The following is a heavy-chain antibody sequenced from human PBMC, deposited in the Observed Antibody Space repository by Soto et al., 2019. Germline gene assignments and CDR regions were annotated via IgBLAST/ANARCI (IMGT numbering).Heavy chain of an antibody. Sequence: GGSLRLSCAASGFTFSDYYMNWVRQAPGQGLEWVSYITSKSTTIKYADSVKGRFTVSRDNAKNSLYLQLNSLRDEDTAVYYCAREMGACSDSSCYPGPYDSWGQGTLVTVPQ. J-gene: IGHJ5*02. CDR2: ITSKSTTI. D-gene: IGHD3-16*01. CDR1: GFTFSDYY. V-gene: IGHV3-48*02. CDR3: AREMGACSDSSCYPGPYDS.